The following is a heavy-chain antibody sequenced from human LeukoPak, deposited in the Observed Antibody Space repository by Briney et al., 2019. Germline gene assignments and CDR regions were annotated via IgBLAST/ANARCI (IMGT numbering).Heavy chain of an antibody. CDR1: GLTFSSYA. J-gene: IGHJ4*02. CDR2: ISYDGSNK. D-gene: IGHD3-22*01. V-gene: IGHV3-30-3*01. CDR3: ARAPAPYVSSGYFDY. Sequence: GGSLRLSCAASGLTFSSYAMHWVRQAPGKGLEWVAVISYDGSNKYYADSVKGRFTISRDNSKNTLYLQMNSLRAEDTAVYYCARAPAPYVSSGYFDYWGQGTLVTVSS.